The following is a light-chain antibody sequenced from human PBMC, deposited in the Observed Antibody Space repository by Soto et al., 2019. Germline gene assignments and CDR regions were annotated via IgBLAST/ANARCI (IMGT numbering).Light chain of an antibody. CDR1: QSISSY. V-gene: IGKV1-39*01. CDR3: QQSYSTPGWT. J-gene: IGKJ1*01. CDR2: AAS. Sequence: IHMTQSPSSLSASVGDIVTITFLASQSISSYLNWYQQKPEKAPKLLIYAASSLQSGVPSRFSGSGSGTDFTLTISSLQPEDFATYYCQQSYSTPGWTFGQGTKVDI.